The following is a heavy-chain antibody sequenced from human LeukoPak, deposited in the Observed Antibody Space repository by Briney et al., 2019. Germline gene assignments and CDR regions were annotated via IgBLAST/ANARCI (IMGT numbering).Heavy chain of an antibody. Sequence: ASVNVSCKASGGTFSSYAISWVRKAHGQGLEWMGGIIPIFGTANYAQKFQGRVTITADKSTSTAYMELSSLGSEDTAVYYCAREGDILTGYTLDYWGQGTLVTVSS. J-gene: IGHJ4*02. CDR2: IIPIFGTA. CDR3: AREGDILTGYTLDY. CDR1: GGTFSSYA. V-gene: IGHV1-69*06. D-gene: IGHD3-9*01.